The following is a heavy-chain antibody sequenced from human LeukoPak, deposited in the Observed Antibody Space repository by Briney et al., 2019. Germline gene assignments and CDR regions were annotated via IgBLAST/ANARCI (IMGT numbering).Heavy chain of an antibody. V-gene: IGHV3-15*01. CDR3: TADGNCQTTSCY. CDR2: IKSNGVGGTT. Sequence: PGGSLRLSCTASGFTFSNAWMSWVRQAPGKGLEWIGRIKSNGVGGTTEFAAPVKGRFTIPRDDSRNTLYLQMNSLETEDTAVYYCTADGNCQTTSCYWGRGALVTVSS. CDR1: GFTFSNAW. D-gene: IGHD2-2*01. J-gene: IGHJ4*02.